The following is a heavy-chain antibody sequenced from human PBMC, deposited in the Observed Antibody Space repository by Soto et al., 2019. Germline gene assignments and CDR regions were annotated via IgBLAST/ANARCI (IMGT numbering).Heavy chain of an antibody. D-gene: IGHD6-19*01. CDR1: GFTFSSYG. J-gene: IGHJ4*02. CDR2: IWYDGSNK. V-gene: IGHV3-33*01. Sequence: QVQLVESGGGVVQPGRSLRLSCAASGFTFSSYGMHWVRQAPGKGLEWVAVIWYDGSNKYYADSVKGRFTISRDNSKNTLYLQMNSLRAEDTAVYYCARDLTKAVAVAYYFDYWGQGTLVTVSS. CDR3: ARDLTKAVAVAYYFDY.